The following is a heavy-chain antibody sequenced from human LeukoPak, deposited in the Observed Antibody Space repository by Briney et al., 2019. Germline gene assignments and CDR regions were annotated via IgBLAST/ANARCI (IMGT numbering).Heavy chain of an antibody. J-gene: IGHJ4*02. D-gene: IGHD4-17*01. CDR2: ISSSSSTI. CDR1: GFTFSSYS. Sequence: GGSLRLSCAASGFTFSSYSMNWVRQAPGKGLEWVSYISSSSSTIYYADSVKGRFIISRDNAKNSLYLQMNSLRAEDTGVYYCAREDLDYGDPVDWGQGTLVTVSS. V-gene: IGHV3-48*04. CDR3: AREDLDYGDPVD.